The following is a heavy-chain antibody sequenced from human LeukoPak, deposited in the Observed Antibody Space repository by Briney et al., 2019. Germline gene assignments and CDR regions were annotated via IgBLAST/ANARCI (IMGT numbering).Heavy chain of an antibody. J-gene: IGHJ6*02. CDR2: INPNSGGT. V-gene: IGHV1-2*02. D-gene: IGHD2-21*01. Sequence: ASVKVSCMASGYTFTGYYMHWVRQAPGQGLEWMGWINPNSGGTNYAQKFQGRVTMTRDTSISTAYMELSRLRSDDTAVYYCARIAYCGGDCFYGMDVWGQGTTVTVSS. CDR3: ARIAYCGGDCFYGMDV. CDR1: GYTFTGYY.